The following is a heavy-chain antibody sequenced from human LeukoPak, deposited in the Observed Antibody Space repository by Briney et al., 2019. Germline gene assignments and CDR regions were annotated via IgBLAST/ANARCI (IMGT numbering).Heavy chain of an antibody. CDR1: GFTFSSYA. J-gene: IGHJ3*02. V-gene: IGHV3-23*01. Sequence: GGSLRLSCAASGFTFSSYAMSWVRQAPGKGLEWVSAISGSGGSTYYADSVKGRLTISRDNSKNTLYLQMNSLRAEDTAVYYCAKCDSGSYYGTAFDIWGQGTMVTASS. D-gene: IGHD1-26*01. CDR3: AKCDSGSYYGTAFDI. CDR2: ISGSGGST.